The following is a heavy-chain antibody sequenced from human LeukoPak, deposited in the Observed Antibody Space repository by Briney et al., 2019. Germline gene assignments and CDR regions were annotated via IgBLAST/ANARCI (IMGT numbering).Heavy chain of an antibody. Sequence: SETLSLTCTVSGGSISSYYWSWIRQPPGKGLEWIGYIYTSGSTNYNPSLKSRVTISVDTSKNQFSLKLSSVTAADTAVYYCARGEFYYYYMDVWGEGTTVTVSS. J-gene: IGHJ6*03. CDR3: ARGEFYYYYMDV. V-gene: IGHV4-4*09. CDR2: IYTSGST. D-gene: IGHD3-10*01. CDR1: GGSISSYY.